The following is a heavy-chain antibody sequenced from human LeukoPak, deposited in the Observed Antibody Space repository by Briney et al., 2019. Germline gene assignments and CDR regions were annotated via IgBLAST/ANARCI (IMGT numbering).Heavy chain of an antibody. V-gene: IGHV4-39*07. CDR3: ARVWDGVRGVMKYRRFDY. D-gene: IGHD3-10*01. J-gene: IGHJ4*02. CDR1: GGSTSSSSYY. CDR2: MSYSGNT. Sequence: PSETLSLTCTVSGGSTSSSSYYWGWIRQPPGKGLEWIGSMSYSGNTHYIPSLKSRVTISVDTSKNQFSLKLNSVTAADTAVYYCARVWDGVRGVMKYRRFDYWGRGTLVTVSS.